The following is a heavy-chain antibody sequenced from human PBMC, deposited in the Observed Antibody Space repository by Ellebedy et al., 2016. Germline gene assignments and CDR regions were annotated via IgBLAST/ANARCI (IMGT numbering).Heavy chain of an antibody. CDR1: GFSLRAYG. D-gene: IGHD4-11*01. J-gene: IGHJ3*02. V-gene: IGHV3-33*01. Sequence: GESLKISXAVSGFSLRAYGMQWVRQAPGKGLEWVTMIWYDGSNQHYADSVKGRFIISRDYSKNMLYLDMNSLRVEDTAVYYCARDPSYSDDYSDYEAFDIWGQGTMVIVSS. CDR2: IWYDGSNQ. CDR3: ARDPSYSDDYSDYEAFDI.